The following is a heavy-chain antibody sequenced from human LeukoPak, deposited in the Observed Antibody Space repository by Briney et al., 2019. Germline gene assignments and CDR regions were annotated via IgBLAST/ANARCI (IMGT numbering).Heavy chain of an antibody. V-gene: IGHV4-34*01. CDR1: GGSFSGYY. D-gene: IGHD4-17*01. Sequence: SETLSLTCAVYGGSFSGYYWSWIRQPPGKGLEWIGEINHSGSTNYNPSLKSRVTISVDTSKNQFTLKLSSVTAADTAVYYCARRYGDFDYWGQGTLVTVSS. CDR3: ARRYGDFDY. CDR2: INHSGST. J-gene: IGHJ4*02.